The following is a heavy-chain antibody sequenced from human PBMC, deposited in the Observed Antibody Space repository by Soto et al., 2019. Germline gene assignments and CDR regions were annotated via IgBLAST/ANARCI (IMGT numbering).Heavy chain of an antibody. CDR3: ARGGSSDHYYYYGMDV. J-gene: IGHJ6*02. CDR1: GGSISSGGYY. CDR2: IYYSGST. D-gene: IGHD3-16*01. Sequence: QVQLQESGPGLVKPSQTLSLTCTVSGGSISSGGYYWSWIRQHPGKGLEWIGYIYYSGSTYYNPSLKSRVTISVDTSKNQFSLKLSSVTAADTAVYYCARGGSSDHYYYYGMDVWGQGTTVTVSS. V-gene: IGHV4-31*03.